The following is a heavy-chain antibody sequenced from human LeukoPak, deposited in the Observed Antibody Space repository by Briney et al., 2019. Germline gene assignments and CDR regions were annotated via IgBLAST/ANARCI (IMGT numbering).Heavy chain of an antibody. CDR1: GGSISSGGYY. CDR2: IYYSGST. J-gene: IGHJ5*02. V-gene: IGHV4-31*03. D-gene: IGHD2-2*01. Sequence: SETLSLTCTVSGGSISSGGYYWSWIRQHPGKGLEWIGYIYYSGSTYYNPSLKSRVTISVDTSKNQFSLKLSSVTAANTAVYYCARAAGVVVPAAPRGTWFDPWGQGTLVTVSS. CDR3: ARAAGVVVPAAPRGTWFDP.